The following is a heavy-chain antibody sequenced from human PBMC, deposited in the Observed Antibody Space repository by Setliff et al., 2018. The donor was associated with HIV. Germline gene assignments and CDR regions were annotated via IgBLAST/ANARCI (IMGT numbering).Heavy chain of an antibody. V-gene: IGHV4-34*01. Sequence: SETLSLTCAVYGAPFSGFHWGWIRQPPGKGLEWIGEINHSGSTNYNPSLNSRVTISVDTSKNQFSLKVSPVTAADTAVYYCARVGTTVTTRETYKWFDPWGQGTLVTVPQ. D-gene: IGHD4-17*01. J-gene: IGHJ5*02. CDR3: ARVGTTVTTRETYKWFDP. CDR2: INHSGST. CDR1: GAPFSGFH.